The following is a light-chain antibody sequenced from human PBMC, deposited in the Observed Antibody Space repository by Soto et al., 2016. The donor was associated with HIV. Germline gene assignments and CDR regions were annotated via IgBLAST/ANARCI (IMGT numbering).Light chain of an antibody. Sequence: SYELTQPSSVSVSPGQTAKITCAGDIVAKKYARWFQQKPGQAPMLVIYKDSERPSGIPERFSGSSSGTTVTLTISGAQVEDEADYYCYSAADNNWVFGGGTKLTVL. J-gene: IGLJ3*02. CDR2: KDS. V-gene: IGLV3-27*01. CDR3: YSAADNNWV. CDR1: IVAKKY.